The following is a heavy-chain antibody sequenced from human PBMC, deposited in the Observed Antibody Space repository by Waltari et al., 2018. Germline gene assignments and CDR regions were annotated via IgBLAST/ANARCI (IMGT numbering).Heavy chain of an antibody. CDR2: INSDGGDA. CDR3: AFSRGWSSPFGAYDT. J-gene: IGHJ3*01. V-gene: IGHV3-74*01. Sequence: EVQLVESGGGLVQPGGSLRLSCAASGFAFSAYWMHWVRQVPGKGLLGVSHINSDGGDASYADSVKGRFTISRDNAKNTLYLEMSSLRAEDTAVYYCAFSRGWSSPFGAYDTWGQGTMVSVSS. D-gene: IGHD6-19*01. CDR1: GFAFSAYW.